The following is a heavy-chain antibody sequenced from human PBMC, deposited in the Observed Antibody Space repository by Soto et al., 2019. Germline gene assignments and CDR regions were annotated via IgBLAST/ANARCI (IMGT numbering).Heavy chain of an antibody. D-gene: IGHD1-20*01. Sequence: QVQLQESGPGLVKPSGTLSLTCAVSGDSISSSNWWSWVRQPPREGLEWIGEIYHSGSTKYNPSLRSRVTISLDKSKNQFSLKVSSVTAADTAMYYCASSNNYNWFDPWGQGTLVTVSS. CDR3: ASSNNYNWFDP. CDR1: GDSISSSNW. CDR2: IYHSGST. V-gene: IGHV4-4*02. J-gene: IGHJ5*02.